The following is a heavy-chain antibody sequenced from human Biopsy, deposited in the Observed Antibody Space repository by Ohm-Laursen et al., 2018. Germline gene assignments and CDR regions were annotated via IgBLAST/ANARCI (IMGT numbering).Heavy chain of an antibody. CDR3: ARGRNPVWFGEDLDY. Sequence: SVKVSCKASGYTFTSYEINWVRQAIGQGLEWMAWMNPNSGNTGYAQKFQGRVTMTRNTSISTAYMEVSSLRSEDTAVYYCARGRNPVWFGEDLDYWGQGTPVTVSS. J-gene: IGHJ4*02. CDR2: MNPNSGNT. D-gene: IGHD3-10*01. CDR1: GYTFTSYE. V-gene: IGHV1-8*01.